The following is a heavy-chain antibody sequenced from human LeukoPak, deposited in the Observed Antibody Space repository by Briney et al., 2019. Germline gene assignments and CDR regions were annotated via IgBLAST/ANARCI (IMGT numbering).Heavy chain of an antibody. CDR3: ARSVYNYGPGADY. J-gene: IGHJ4*02. CDR2: IRGSGLSI. V-gene: IGHV3-48*03. CDR1: AFTFNNYE. Sequence: GGSLRLSCAASAFTFNNYEMNWIRQAPGKGLEWVSYIRGSGLSIYYADSVKGRFTISRDNAKNSLYLQMNSLRVEDTAVYYCARSVYNYGPGADYWGQGTLVSVSS. D-gene: IGHD3-10*01.